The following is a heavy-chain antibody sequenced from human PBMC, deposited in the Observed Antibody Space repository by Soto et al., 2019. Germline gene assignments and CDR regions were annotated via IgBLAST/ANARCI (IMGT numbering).Heavy chain of an antibody. D-gene: IGHD3-10*01. CDR2: IWYDGSEK. J-gene: IGHJ6*02. CDR3: ARPPESGFSPPYYYYGMDV. V-gene: IGHV3-33*01. CDR1: GFTFSNYG. Sequence: QVHLVESGGGVVQAGRSLRLSWAPSGFTFSNYGMHWVRQGPGKGLEWVAVIWYDGSEKYYADSVKGRFTISRDNSKNTMYLQMNSLRAEDTAVYYCARPPESGFSPPYYYYGMDVWGQGTTVTVSS.